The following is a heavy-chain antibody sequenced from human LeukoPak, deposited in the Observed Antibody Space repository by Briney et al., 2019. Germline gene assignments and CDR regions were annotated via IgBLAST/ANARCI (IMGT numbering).Heavy chain of an antibody. Sequence: SETLSLTCNVSSGSISGYYWTWVRQPPGKGLEWIGFIYYSGSTNYNPSLKSRVTISVDTSKNQFSLKLSSVTAADTAVYYCARAYYGDPFDYWGQGTLVTVSS. V-gene: IGHV4-59*08. CDR1: SGSISGYY. CDR3: ARAYYGDPFDY. J-gene: IGHJ4*02. CDR2: IYYSGST. D-gene: IGHD4-17*01.